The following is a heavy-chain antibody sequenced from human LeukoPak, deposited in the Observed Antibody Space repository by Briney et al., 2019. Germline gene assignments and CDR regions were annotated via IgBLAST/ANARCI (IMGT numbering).Heavy chain of an antibody. CDR2: ISYDGNYK. V-gene: IGHV3-30*01. Sequence: PGGSLRLSCAASGFTFTHYPIHWVRQAPGKGPKWVAIISYDGNYKYYAESVKGRFTVSRDNSKNTVYLQMDSLRAEDTAVYYCAKGVAAGTWGTSFDFWGQGTRVTVSS. CDR1: GFTFTHYP. J-gene: IGHJ4*02. D-gene: IGHD6-13*01. CDR3: AKGVAAGTWGTSFDF.